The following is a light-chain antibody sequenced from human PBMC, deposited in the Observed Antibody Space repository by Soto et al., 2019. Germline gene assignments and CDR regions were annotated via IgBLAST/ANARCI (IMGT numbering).Light chain of an antibody. J-gene: IGKJ1*01. CDR3: QQYGNTPGT. CDR1: QSVSSSY. V-gene: IGKV3-20*01. CDR2: DAS. Sequence: EIVLTQSPGTLSLSPGERATLSCRASQSVSSSYLAWYQQKPGQAPRLLIYDASTRATGIPDRISGSGSGTDFTLTTTTLEPEDFAVYYCQQYGNTPGTFGQGPRVEIK.